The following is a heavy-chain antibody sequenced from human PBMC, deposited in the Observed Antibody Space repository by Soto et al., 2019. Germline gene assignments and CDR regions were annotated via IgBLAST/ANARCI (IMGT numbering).Heavy chain of an antibody. CDR2: IGTAGDT. V-gene: IGHV3-13*01. D-gene: IGHD6-19*01. CDR1: GFTLSSYD. CDR3: ARGKQWLATYWYFDL. Sequence: EVQLVESGGGLVQPGGSLRLSCAASGFTLSSYDMHWVRQATGKGLEWVSAIGTAGDTYYPGSVKGRFTISRENAKNSLYLQMNSLRAGDTAVYYCARGKQWLATYWYFDLWGRGTLVTVSS. J-gene: IGHJ2*01.